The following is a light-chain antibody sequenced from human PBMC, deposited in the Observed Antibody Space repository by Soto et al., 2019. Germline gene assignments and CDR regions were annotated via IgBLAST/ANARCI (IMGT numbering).Light chain of an antibody. Sequence: EIVLTQSPGTLSLSPGERATLSCRASQTVSSSYLAWYQQKPGQAPRLLIYGASSRATGIPDRFSGSGSGTAFTLTISRLEPEDFPVYYCHQYGSLYTFGQGTKLEIK. J-gene: IGKJ2*01. V-gene: IGKV3-20*01. CDR2: GAS. CDR3: HQYGSLYT. CDR1: QTVSSSY.